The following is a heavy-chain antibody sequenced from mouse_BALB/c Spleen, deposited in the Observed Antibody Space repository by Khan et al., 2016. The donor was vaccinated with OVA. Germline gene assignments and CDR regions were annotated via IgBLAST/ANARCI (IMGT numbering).Heavy chain of an antibody. CDR1: GYTFTSYW. J-gene: IGHJ4*01. CDR3: ASGIPYYYAMDY. V-gene: IGHV1-87*01. CDR2: IYPGDGDT. Sequence: QVQLKQSGAELARPGASVNLSCKASGYTFTSYWMQWVKQRPGQGLEWIGAIYPGDGDTRYTQKFKGKATLTADKSSSTAYMQLSSLASEDSAVYYGASGIPYYYAMDYWGQGTSVTVSS.